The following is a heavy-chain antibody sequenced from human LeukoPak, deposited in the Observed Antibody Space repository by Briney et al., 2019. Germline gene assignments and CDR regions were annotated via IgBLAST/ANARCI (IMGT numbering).Heavy chain of an antibody. V-gene: IGHV1-2*04. D-gene: IGHD3-10*01. Sequence: ASVKVSCKASGYTFTGYYMHWVRQAPGQGLEWMGWINPNSGGTNYAQKFQGWVTMTRDTSTSTAYMELSRLRSDDTAVYYCARSTGSGSMGKDYYYYGMDVWGKGTTVTVSS. CDR3: ARSTGSGSMGKDYYYYGMDV. J-gene: IGHJ6*04. CDR1: GYTFTGYY. CDR2: INPNSGGT.